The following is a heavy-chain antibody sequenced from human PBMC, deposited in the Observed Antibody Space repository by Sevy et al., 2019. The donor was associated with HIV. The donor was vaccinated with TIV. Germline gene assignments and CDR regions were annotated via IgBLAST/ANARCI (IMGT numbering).Heavy chain of an antibody. V-gene: IGHV5-51*01. CDR2: IYPGDSDA. D-gene: IGHD1-26*01. J-gene: IGHJ4*02. CDR3: ARRSTGIVGTHFDY. CDR1: GYSFTSYW. Sequence: GESLKISCKGSGYSFTSYWIGWVRQMPGKGLEWMGIIYPGDSDARYSPTFQGQVTNSAYKSISTPYLKWSSLKASDTAMYYCARRSTGIVGTHFDYWGQGTLVTVSS.